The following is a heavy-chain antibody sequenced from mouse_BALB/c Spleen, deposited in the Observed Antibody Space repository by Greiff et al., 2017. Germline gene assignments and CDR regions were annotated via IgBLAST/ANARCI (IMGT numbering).Heavy chain of an antibody. V-gene: IGHV5-6*01. Sequence: EVHLVESGGDLVKPGGSLKLSCAASGFTFSSYGMSWVRQTPDKRLEWVATISSGGSYTYYPDSVKGRFTISRDNAKNTLYLQMSSLKSEDTAMYYCARWGVTGTFDYWGQGTTLTVSS. CDR2: ISSGGSYT. CDR1: GFTFSSYG. J-gene: IGHJ2*01. CDR3: ARWGVTGTFDY. D-gene: IGHD4-1*01.